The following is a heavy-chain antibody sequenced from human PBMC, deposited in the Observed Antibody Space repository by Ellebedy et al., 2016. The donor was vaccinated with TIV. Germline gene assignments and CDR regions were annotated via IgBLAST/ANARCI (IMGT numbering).Heavy chain of an antibody. CDR3: AKGSTGGGGFDYEDHYRYGMGV. J-gene: IGHJ6*02. D-gene: IGHD5-12*01. Sequence: PGGSLRLSCVASGFIFTSYDIHWVRQAPGKGLEWVAAISYDGRTIHYGYSERGRFTISSDNSKNTVHVQMSSLGVEDTAVYYCAKGSTGGGGFDYEDHYRYGMGVWGQGTTVSVSS. V-gene: IGHV3-30*18. CDR2: ISYDGRTI. CDR1: GFIFTSYD.